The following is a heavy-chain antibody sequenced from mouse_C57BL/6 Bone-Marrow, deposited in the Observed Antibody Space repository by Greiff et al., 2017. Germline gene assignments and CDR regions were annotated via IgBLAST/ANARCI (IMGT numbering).Heavy chain of an antibody. J-gene: IGHJ2*01. CDR2: IDPETGGT. CDR1: GYTFTDYE. D-gene: IGHD1-1*01. CDR3: TRFDYYCSFDY. V-gene: IGHV1-15*01. Sequence: QVQLQQSGAELVRPGASVTLSCKASGYTFTDYEMHWVKQTPVHGLEWIGAIDPETGGTAYNQKFKGKAILTADKSSSTAYMELRSLTSEDSAVYYCTRFDYYCSFDYWGQGTTLTVSS.